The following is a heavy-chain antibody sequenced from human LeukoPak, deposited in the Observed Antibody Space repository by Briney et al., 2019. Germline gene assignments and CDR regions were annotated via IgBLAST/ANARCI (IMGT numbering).Heavy chain of an antibody. J-gene: IGHJ2*01. CDR3: ARDQGIAMAYWYFNL. D-gene: IGHD6-19*01. V-gene: IGHV3-66*01. Sequence: GGSLRLSCAASGFTVSSNYMSWVRQAPGKGLEGVSVIYSGDNTYYADSVKRRFTISRDISKNTLYLQMNSLRAEDTAVYYCARDQGIAMAYWYFNLWGRGTLVTVSS. CDR1: GFTVSSNY. CDR2: IYSGDNT.